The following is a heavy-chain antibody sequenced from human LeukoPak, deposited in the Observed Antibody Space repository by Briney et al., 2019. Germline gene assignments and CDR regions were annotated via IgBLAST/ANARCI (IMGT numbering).Heavy chain of an antibody. J-gene: IGHJ4*02. V-gene: IGHV3-23*01. D-gene: IGHD2-21*02. CDR2: IGVRGDGT. CDR1: GFTFSTYA. CDR3: AKARGFAVVTAIDS. Sequence: GGSLRLSCAASGFTFSTYAMNWVRQAPGKGLEWVSVIGVRGDGTFYADSVKGRFSISRDTSKITLSPQMNSLRAEDTAVYYCAKARGFAVVTAIDSWGQGTLVTVSS.